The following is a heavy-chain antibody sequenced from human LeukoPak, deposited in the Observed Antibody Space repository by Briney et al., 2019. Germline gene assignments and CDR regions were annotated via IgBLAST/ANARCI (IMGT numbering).Heavy chain of an antibody. Sequence: PSETLSLTCAVYGGSFNGYYWSWIRQPPGKGLEGIGEINHSGSTNYNPSLKSRVTISVDTSKNQFSLKLSAVTAADTAVYYCARDDTITMVRGVIPNAYWGQGTLVTVSS. D-gene: IGHD3-10*01. CDR3: ARDDTITMVRGVIPNAY. J-gene: IGHJ4*02. CDR1: GGSFNGYY. CDR2: INHSGST. V-gene: IGHV4-34*01.